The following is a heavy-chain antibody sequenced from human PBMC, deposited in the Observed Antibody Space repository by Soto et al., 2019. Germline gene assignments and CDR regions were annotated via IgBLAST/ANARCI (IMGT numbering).Heavy chain of an antibody. D-gene: IGHD3-22*01. CDR3: ARAPMIVVRGYFDY. CDR2: IYHSGST. V-gene: IGHV4-4*02. CDR1: GVNIISSNW. Sequence: SETLSLTRTVSGVNIISSNWWSWVRQPPGKGLEWIGEIYHSGSTNYNPSPKSRVTISVDKSKNQFSLKLSSVTAADTAVYYCARAPMIVVRGYFDYWGQGTLVTVSS. J-gene: IGHJ4*02.